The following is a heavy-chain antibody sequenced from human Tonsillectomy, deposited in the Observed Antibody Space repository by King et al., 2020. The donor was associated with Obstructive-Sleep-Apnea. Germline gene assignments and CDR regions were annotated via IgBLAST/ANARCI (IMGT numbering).Heavy chain of an antibody. J-gene: IGHJ4*02. CDR1: GFTISSNY. Sequence: VQLVESGGGLVQPGGSLRLSCAASGFTISSNYMSWVRQAPGKGLEWVSVLYSGGNTYYTDSVKDRFTISRDNSKNTLYLQMNSLRAEDTAVYYCARIWQQWKSEFDYCGQGTLGTVSP. CDR3: ARIWQQWKSEFDY. V-gene: IGHV3-66*01. CDR2: LYSGGNT. D-gene: IGHD6-19*01.